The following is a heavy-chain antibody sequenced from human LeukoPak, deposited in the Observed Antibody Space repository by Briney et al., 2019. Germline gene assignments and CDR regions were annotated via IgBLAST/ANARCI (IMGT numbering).Heavy chain of an antibody. CDR2: ISSSGSTI. J-gene: IGHJ6*04. D-gene: IGHD3-10*01. CDR3: ARALPGELFHYYYGMDV. Sequence: GGSLRLSCAASGFTFSSYEMNWVRQAPGKGLEGGSYISSSGSTIYYADSVKGRFTISRDNAKNSLYLQMNRLRAEDTAVYYCARALPGELFHYYYGMDVWGKGTTVTVSS. CDR1: GFTFSSYE. V-gene: IGHV3-48*03.